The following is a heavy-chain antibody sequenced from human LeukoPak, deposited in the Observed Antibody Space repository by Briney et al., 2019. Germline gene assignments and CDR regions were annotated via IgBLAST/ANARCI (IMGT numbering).Heavy chain of an antibody. D-gene: IGHD3-16*01. CDR3: ASGFTDYYYMDV. CDR2: ISSNGGST. CDR1: GFTFSSYA. V-gene: IGHV3-64*01. Sequence: GGSLRLSCAASGFTFSSYAIHWVRQAPGKGLEYVSAISSNGGSTYYANSVKGRFTISRDNSKNTLYLQMGSLRAEDMAVYYCASGFTDYYYMDVWGKGTTVTVSS. J-gene: IGHJ6*03.